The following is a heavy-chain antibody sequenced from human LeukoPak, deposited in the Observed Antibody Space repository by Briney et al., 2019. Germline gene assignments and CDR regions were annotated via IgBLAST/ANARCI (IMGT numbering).Heavy chain of an antibody. CDR2: ISSSSSTI. Sequence: GSLRLSCAASGFTFSDYYMNWVRQAPGKGLEWVSYISSSSSTIYYADSVKGRFTFSRDNAKNSLYLQMNSLRAEDTAVYYCARGKGYYYDSSGYFDYWGQGTLVTVSS. D-gene: IGHD3-22*01. J-gene: IGHJ4*02. V-gene: IGHV3-48*01. CDR1: GFTFSDYY. CDR3: ARGKGYYYDSSGYFDY.